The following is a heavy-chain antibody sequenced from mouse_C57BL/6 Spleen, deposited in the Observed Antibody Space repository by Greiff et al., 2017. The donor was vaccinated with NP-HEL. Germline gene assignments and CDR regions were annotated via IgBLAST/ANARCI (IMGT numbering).Heavy chain of an antibody. CDR3: AREYSTFYAMDY. J-gene: IGHJ4*01. CDR1: GYAFTNYL. CDR2: INPGSGGT. Sequence: VQLQQSGAELVRPGTSVKVSCKASGYAFTNYLIEWVKQRPGQGLEWIGVINPGSGGTDYNEKFKGKATLTADKSSSTAYMQLSSLTSEDSAVYVCAREYSTFYAMDYWGQGTSVTVSS. V-gene: IGHV1-54*01. D-gene: IGHD2-5*01.